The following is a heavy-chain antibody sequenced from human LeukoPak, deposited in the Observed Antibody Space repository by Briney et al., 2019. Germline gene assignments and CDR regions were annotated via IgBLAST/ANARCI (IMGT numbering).Heavy chain of an antibody. J-gene: IGHJ4*02. CDR1: GDSFSGYY. Sequence: SETLSLTCAVYGDSFSGYYWSWIRQAPGKGLEWIAEINHRGTTHYNPSLMSRVNISADTSRNQFSLNLDSVTAADTAVYYCARSWAVMYYPFYYFDYWGQGALVTVSP. CDR3: ARSWAVMYYPFYYFDY. CDR2: INHRGTT. V-gene: IGHV4-34*01. D-gene: IGHD2-8*01.